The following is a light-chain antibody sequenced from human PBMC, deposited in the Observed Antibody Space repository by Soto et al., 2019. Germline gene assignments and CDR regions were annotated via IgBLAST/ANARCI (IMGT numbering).Light chain of an antibody. J-gene: IGKJ2*01. Sequence: ESLLTQSPGTLSLSPGERATLSCMASQSVSTRYLAWYQQKPGQAPRLLIYGASIRATGIPDRFSGSGSGTDFTLTISRLEPEDFAVDDCHQFGSSPPAFTFGQGTKLEI. CDR1: QSVSTRY. CDR2: GAS. V-gene: IGKV3-20*01. CDR3: HQFGSSPPAFT.